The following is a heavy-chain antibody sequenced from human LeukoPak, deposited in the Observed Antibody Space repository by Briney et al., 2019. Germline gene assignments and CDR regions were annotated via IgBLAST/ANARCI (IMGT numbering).Heavy chain of an antibody. CDR2: ISYDGSNK. Sequence: GGSLRLSCAASGFTFSSYGIHWVRQAPGKGLEWVAVISYDGSNKYYADSVKGRFTISRDNSKNTLYLQMNSLRAEDTAVYYCAKERRDGYNYAFDPWGQGTLVTVSS. CDR1: GFTFSSYG. CDR3: AKERRDGYNYAFDP. J-gene: IGHJ5*02. D-gene: IGHD5-24*01. V-gene: IGHV3-30*18.